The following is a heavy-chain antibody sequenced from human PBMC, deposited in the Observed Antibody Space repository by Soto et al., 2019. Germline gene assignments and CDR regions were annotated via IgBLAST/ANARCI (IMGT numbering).Heavy chain of an antibody. J-gene: IGHJ4*02. CDR3: ARLGIVVVTHDY. V-gene: IGHV4-39*01. Sequence: PSETLSLTCTVSGGSISSSSYYWGWIRQPPGKGLEWIGSIYYSGSTYYNPSLKSRVTISVDTSKNQFSLKLSFVTAADTAVYYCARLGIVVVTHDYWGQGTLVTVSS. D-gene: IGHD2-21*02. CDR2: IYYSGST. CDR1: GGSISSSSYY.